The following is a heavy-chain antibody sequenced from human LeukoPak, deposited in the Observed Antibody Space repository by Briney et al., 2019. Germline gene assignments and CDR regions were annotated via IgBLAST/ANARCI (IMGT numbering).Heavy chain of an antibody. CDR2: IKKDGSEK. CDR1: GFTFSSYW. CDR3: ARHLSGVTGYTYGRGIDY. J-gene: IGHJ4*02. Sequence: GSLRLSCAASGFTFSSYWMSGVRQAPGKGLEWVANIKKDGSEKYYVDSVKGRFTISRDNAKTSLYLKMNSLRAEDTAVYYCARHLSGVTGYTYGRGIDYWGQGTLVTVSS. V-gene: IGHV3-7*01. D-gene: IGHD5-18*01.